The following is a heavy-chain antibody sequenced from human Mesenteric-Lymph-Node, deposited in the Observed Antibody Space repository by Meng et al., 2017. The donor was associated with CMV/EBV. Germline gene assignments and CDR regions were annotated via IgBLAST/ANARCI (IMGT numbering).Heavy chain of an antibody. V-gene: IGHV4-31*03. CDR1: GGSISSGGAY. CDR3: ARIPPPGPFDY. Sequence: CTVSGGSISSGGAYWSWVRQHPGKGLEWIGYIYYSGSTYYNPSLKSRVTISVDTSKNQFSLKLSSVTAADTAVYYCARIPPPGPFDYWGQGTLVTVSS. D-gene: IGHD1-14*01. J-gene: IGHJ4*02. CDR2: IYYSGST.